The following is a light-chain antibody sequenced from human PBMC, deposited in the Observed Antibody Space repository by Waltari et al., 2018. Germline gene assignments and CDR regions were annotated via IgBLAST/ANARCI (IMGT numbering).Light chain of an antibody. V-gene: IGKV2-28*01. CDR3: MQALQTPKT. CDR2: LGS. Sequence: DIVMTQSPLSLPVTPGEPASISCRSSQSLLHSNGCNYLAWYLQKPGQSPQLLIYLGSNRASGVPDRFSGSGSGTDFTLKISRVEAEDVGVYYCMQALQTPKTFGQGTKVEIK. J-gene: IGKJ1*01. CDR1: QSLLHSNGCNY.